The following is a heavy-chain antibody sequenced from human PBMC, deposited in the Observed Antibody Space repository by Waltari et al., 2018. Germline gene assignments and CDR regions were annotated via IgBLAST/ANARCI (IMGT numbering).Heavy chain of an antibody. CDR3: VRDRPTGEVDQ. J-gene: IGHJ4*02. D-gene: IGHD7-27*01. CDR1: GYSVTGGFY. CDR2: IYYSGTT. Sequence: QVQLQESGPGLVKPSETLSLTCSVSGYSVTGGFYWGWIRQAPGKGLEWIANIYYSGTTYYNPSLRSRVTISVDTSKNQCSLKLTSLTAADTAVYYCVRDRPTGEVDQWGPGTLVTVSS. V-gene: IGHV4-38-2*02.